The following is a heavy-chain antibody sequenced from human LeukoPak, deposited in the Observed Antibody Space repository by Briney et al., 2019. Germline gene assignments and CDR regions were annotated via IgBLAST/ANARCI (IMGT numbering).Heavy chain of an antibody. Sequence: SVKVSCKASGGTFSSYAISWVRQAPGQGLEWMGGIIPIFGTANYAQKFQGRVTITADESTSTAYMELSSLRSEDTAVYYCARRIRFGELSYSYCYFDYWGQGTLVTVSS. CDR2: IIPIFGTA. J-gene: IGHJ4*02. CDR1: GGTFSSYA. V-gene: IGHV1-69*13. D-gene: IGHD3-10*01. CDR3: ARRIRFGELSYSYCYFDY.